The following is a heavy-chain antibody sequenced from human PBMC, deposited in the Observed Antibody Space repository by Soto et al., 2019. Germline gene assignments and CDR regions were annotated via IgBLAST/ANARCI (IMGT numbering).Heavy chain of an antibody. J-gene: IGHJ4*02. D-gene: IGHD2-15*01. CDR2: IYSGRST. CDR1: GFTVSSNY. Sequence: GGSLRLSCAASGFTVSSNYMSWVRQAPGKGLEWVSVIYSGRSTYYADSVKGRFTISRDNSKNTLYLQMNSLRAEDTAVYYCARDPPGYCSGGSCYPTDYWAQGTLVTVSS. V-gene: IGHV3-66*01. CDR3: ARDPPGYCSGGSCYPTDY.